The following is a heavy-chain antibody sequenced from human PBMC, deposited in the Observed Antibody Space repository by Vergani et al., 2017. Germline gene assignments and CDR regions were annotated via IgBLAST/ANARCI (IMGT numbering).Heavy chain of an antibody. Sequence: EVDLVESGGGLAQPGGSLRLSCEASGITFWKFGMHWVRQGPGKGLEWVSGISWNSGAVDYADSVMGRFTISRENAKNSLYLQMNSLRGEDTAVNYCARDPAHVAIDYWGQGTLVTVSS. CDR1: GITFWKFG. D-gene: IGHD3-16*01. J-gene: IGHJ4*02. CDR3: ARDPAHVAIDY. V-gene: IGHV3-9*01. CDR2: ISWNSGAV.